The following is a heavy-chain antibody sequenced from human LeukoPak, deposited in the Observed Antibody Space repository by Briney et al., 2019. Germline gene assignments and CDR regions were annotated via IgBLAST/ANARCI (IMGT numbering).Heavy chain of an antibody. D-gene: IGHD5-18*01. CDR3: AREEAAMEPDYYYYGMDV. CDR1: GGTFSSYA. J-gene: IGHJ6*02. Sequence: SVKVSCKASGGTFSSYAISWVRQAPGQGLEWMGGIIPIFGTANYAQKFQGRVTITADESTSTAYMELSSLRSEDTAVYYCAREEAAMEPDYYYYGMDVWGQGTTVTVSS. V-gene: IGHV1-69*13. CDR2: IIPIFGTA.